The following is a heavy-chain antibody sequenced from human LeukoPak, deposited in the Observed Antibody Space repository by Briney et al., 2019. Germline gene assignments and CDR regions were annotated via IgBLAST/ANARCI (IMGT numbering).Heavy chain of an antibody. V-gene: IGHV3-7*03. J-gene: IGHJ6*04. CDR3: ATVLSPTMVRGVMSDV. CDR2: IKQDGSEK. Sequence: GGSLRLSCAASGFTFSSYWMSWVRQAPGKGLEWVANIKQDGSEKYYVDSVKGRFTISRDNSKNTVYLQTNSLTAEDTAVYYCATVLSPTMVRGVMSDVWGKGTTVTVSS. CDR1: GFTFSSYW. D-gene: IGHD3-10*01.